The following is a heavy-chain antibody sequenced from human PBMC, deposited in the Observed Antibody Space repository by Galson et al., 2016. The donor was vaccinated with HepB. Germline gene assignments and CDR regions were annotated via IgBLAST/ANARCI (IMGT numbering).Heavy chain of an antibody. D-gene: IGHD5-18*01. Sequence: SLRLSCAASGFTFSRHWMHWARQAPGKGLVWVSRIKGDGRHTAYADSVQGRFSISRDNAKNTLYLQMSSLRAEDTAVYYFARDNDGYSFEFWGQGTRVTVPP. J-gene: IGHJ4*02. CDR1: GFTFSRHW. CDR2: IKGDGRHT. CDR3: ARDNDGYSFEF. V-gene: IGHV3-74*01.